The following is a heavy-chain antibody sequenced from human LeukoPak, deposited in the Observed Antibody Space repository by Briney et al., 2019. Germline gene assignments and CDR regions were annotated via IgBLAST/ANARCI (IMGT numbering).Heavy chain of an antibody. CDR2: IWYDGSNK. V-gene: IGHV3-33*01. Sequence: QPGRSLRLSCAASGFTFSSYGMHWVRQAPGKGLEWVAVIWYDGSNKYYADSVKGRFTISRDNSKNTLYLQMNSLRAEDTAVYYCARDREDYYDSSGYSTGNWGQGTLVTVS. D-gene: IGHD3-22*01. J-gene: IGHJ4*02. CDR3: ARDREDYYDSSGYSTGN. CDR1: GFTFSSYG.